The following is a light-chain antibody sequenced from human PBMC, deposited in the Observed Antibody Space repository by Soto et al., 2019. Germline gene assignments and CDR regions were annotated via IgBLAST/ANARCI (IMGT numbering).Light chain of an antibody. CDR2: GAS. V-gene: IGKV3-15*01. CDR1: QSVSSN. CDR3: QQYNNWPPYT. J-gene: IGKJ2*01. Sequence: EIVMTQSPATLSLSPGERATLSCRASQSVSSNLAWYQQKPGQAPRLLIYGASTRATGIPARFSGSGSGTEFTLTISSLQSEDFTVYYGQQYNNWPPYTFGQGTTLEIK.